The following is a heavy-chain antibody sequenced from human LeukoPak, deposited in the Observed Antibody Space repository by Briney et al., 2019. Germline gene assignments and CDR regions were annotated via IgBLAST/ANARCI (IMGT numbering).Heavy chain of an antibody. CDR3: AKGASSGSSWGDY. J-gene: IGHJ4*02. CDR1: GFTFDDYA. CDR2: ISWNSGSI. V-gene: IGHV3-9*01. Sequence: GGSLRLSCAASGFTFDDYAMHWVRQAPGKGLEWVSGISWNSGSIGYADSVKGRFTISRDNAKNSLYLQMNSLRAEDTALYYCAKGASSGSSWGDYWGQGTLVTVSS. D-gene: IGHD1-26*01.